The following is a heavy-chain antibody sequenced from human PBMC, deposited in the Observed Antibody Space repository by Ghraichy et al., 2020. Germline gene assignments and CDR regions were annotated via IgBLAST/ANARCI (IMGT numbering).Heavy chain of an antibody. CDR1: GGSISSYY. D-gene: IGHD3-10*01. CDR3: ALASYYGSGSYYPQDGNYYYGMDV. Sequence: SETLSLTCTVSGGSISSYYWSWIRQPPGKGLEWIGYIYYSGSTNYNPSLKSRVTISVDTSKNQFSLKLSSVTAADTAVYYCALASYYGSGSYYPQDGNYYYGMDVWGQGTTVTVSS. V-gene: IGHV4-59*08. CDR2: IYYSGST. J-gene: IGHJ6*02.